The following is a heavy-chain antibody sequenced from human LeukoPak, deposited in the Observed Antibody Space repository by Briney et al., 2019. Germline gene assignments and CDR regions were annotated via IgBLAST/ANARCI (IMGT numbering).Heavy chain of an antibody. CDR2: IRYDGTDK. V-gene: IGHV3-30*02. D-gene: IGHD2-21*01. Sequence: RPGGSLRLSCAASEFTFSSYWMHWVRQAPGKGLEWVAFIRYDGTDKYYADSVKGRFTISRDNSKNTLYLQMNSLRPEDTAVYYCAPRVVVITAPFDYWGQGTLVTVSS. CDR1: EFTFSSYW. CDR3: APRVVVITAPFDY. J-gene: IGHJ4*02.